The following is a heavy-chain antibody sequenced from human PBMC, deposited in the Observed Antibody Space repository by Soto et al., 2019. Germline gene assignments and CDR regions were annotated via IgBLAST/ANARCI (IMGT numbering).Heavy chain of an antibody. CDR2: IYYSGST. D-gene: IGHD5-12*01. J-gene: IGHJ4*02. CDR3: ARGVGGYSGYDFSYFDY. Sequence: QVQLQESGPGLVKPSQTLSLTCTVSGGSISSGGYYWSWIRQHPGKGLEWIGYIYYSGSTYYNPSLKSRVTISVDTSKNQCSRKLSSVTAADTAVYYCARGVGGYSGYDFSYFDYWGQGTLVTVSS. V-gene: IGHV4-31*03. CDR1: GGSISSGGYY.